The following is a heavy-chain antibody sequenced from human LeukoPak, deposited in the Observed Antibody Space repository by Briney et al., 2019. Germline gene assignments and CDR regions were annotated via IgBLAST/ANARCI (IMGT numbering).Heavy chain of an antibody. J-gene: IGHJ6*03. D-gene: IGHD5-24*01. CDR3: ARDGGYNPHYYYYYYMDV. V-gene: IGHV4-59*11. Sequence: PSETLSLTCTVSGGSISSHYWSWIRQPPGKGLEWIGYIYYSGSTNYSPSLKSRVTISVDTSKNQFSLKLSSVTAADTAVYYCARDGGYNPHYYYYYYMDVWGKGTTVTVSS. CDR1: GGSISSHY. CDR2: IYYSGST.